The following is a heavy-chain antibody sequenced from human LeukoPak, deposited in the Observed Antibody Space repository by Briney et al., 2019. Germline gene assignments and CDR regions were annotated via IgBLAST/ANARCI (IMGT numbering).Heavy chain of an antibody. CDR1: GFTFNNYA. CDR2: ISHTGGST. Sequence: PGGSLRLSCAASGFTFNNYAMSWVRQAPGKGLEWVSGISHTGGSTYYADSVKGRFTISRDNSKNTLYLQMNSLRAEDTAVYYCASTQRGDYFDYWGQGTLVTVSS. V-gene: IGHV3-23*01. CDR3: ASTQRGDYFDY. J-gene: IGHJ4*02. D-gene: IGHD2-15*01.